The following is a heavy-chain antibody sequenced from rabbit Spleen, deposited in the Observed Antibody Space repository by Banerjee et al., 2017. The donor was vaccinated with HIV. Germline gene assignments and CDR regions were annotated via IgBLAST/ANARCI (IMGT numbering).Heavy chain of an antibody. CDR1: EFSFSNLYH. V-gene: IGHV1S45*01. J-gene: IGHJ4*01. Sequence: QEQVVESGGDLVKPEGSLTLTCTASEFSFSNLYHMCWVRQAPGKGLELNACINTGSAKSYYATWAKGRFTISKTSSTTVALQMTSLTAADTATYFCASAYSDIYFNLWGPGTLVTVS. CDR3: ASAYSDIYFNL. CDR2: INTGSAKS. D-gene: IGHD6-1*01.